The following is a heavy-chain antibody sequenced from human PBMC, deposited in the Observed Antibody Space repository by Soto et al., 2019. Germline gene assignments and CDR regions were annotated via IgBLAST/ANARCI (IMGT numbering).Heavy chain of an antibody. Sequence: QVQLVESGGGVVQPGRSLRLSCAASGFTFSSYAMHWVRQAPGKGLEWVAVISYDGSNKYYADSVKGRFTISRDNSKNTLYLQMNSLRAEDTAVYYCASDGTYSSGPPGWFDPWGQGTLVTVSS. CDR3: ASDGTYSSGPPGWFDP. V-gene: IGHV3-30-3*01. J-gene: IGHJ5*02. D-gene: IGHD6-19*01. CDR1: GFTFSSYA. CDR2: ISYDGSNK.